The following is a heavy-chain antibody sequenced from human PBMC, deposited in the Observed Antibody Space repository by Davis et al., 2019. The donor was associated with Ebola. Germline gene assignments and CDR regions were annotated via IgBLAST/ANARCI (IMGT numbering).Heavy chain of an antibody. Sequence: GGSLRLSCAAPGFTFSSYWMSWVRQAPGKGLEWVSVIYSGGSTYYADSVKGRFTISRDNSKNTLYLQMNSLRAEDTAVYYCARAPVYCSSTSCYPDPWGQGTLVTVSS. V-gene: IGHV3-66*01. CDR3: ARAPVYCSSTSCYPDP. D-gene: IGHD2-2*01. J-gene: IGHJ5*02. CDR2: IYSGGST. CDR1: GFTFSSYW.